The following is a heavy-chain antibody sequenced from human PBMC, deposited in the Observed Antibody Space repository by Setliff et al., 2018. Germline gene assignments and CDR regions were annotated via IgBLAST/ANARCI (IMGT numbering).Heavy chain of an antibody. CDR2: VYYSGAA. V-gene: IGHV4-59*01. CDR3: ARGGTHRYFDY. Sequence: SETLSLTCNVSGDSISAASIMAWIRQPPGKGLEFIGYVYYSGAAKYDPSLKSRVTMSVDTSKTQFSLKLNSMTTADTAVYYCARGGTHRYFDYWGQGTLVTVSS. CDR1: GDSISAAS. J-gene: IGHJ4*02.